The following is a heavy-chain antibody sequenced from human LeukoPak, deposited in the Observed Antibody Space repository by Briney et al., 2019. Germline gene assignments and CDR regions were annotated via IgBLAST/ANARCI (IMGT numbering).Heavy chain of an antibody. D-gene: IGHD6-13*01. CDR1: GFPFNAYW. V-gene: IGHV3-7*03. CDR3: ARSLPYGTTWYGRSDF. CDR2: IRQDGDTK. Sequence: GGSLRLSCAASGFPFNAYWMTWVRQAPGKGLEWVANIRQDGDTKYYVDSVKGRFTISRDNAMNSLYLQMNSLRAENTAIYYCARSLPYGTTWYGRSDFWGQGTLVTVSS. J-gene: IGHJ4*02.